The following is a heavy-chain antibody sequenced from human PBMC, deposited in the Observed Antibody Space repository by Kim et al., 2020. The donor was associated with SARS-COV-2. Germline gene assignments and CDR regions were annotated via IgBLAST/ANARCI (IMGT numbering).Heavy chain of an antibody. Sequence: SETLSLTCTVSGGSISSYYWSWIRQPPGKGLEWIGYIYYSGSTNYNPSLKSRVTISVDTSKNQFSLKLSSVTAADTAVYYCAREAVTMIVDSGYYYYYGMDVWGQGTTVTVSS. V-gene: IGHV4-59*01. D-gene: IGHD3-22*01. CDR1: GGSISSYY. CDR2: IYYSGST. J-gene: IGHJ6*02. CDR3: AREAVTMIVDSGYYYYYGMDV.